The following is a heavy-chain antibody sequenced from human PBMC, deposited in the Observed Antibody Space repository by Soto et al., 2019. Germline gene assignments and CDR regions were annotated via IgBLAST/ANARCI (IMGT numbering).Heavy chain of an antibody. V-gene: IGHV3-74*01. Sequence: EVQLVESGGGLVQPGGSLRLSCAASGFTFSTYWMHWVRQAPGKGLVWVSRINSDGSTTTYADSVKGRFTISRDNDKNTLYLQMNSLRAEDTAVYYCGRGTGITGTTVDYWGQGTLVTVSS. J-gene: IGHJ4*02. CDR1: GFTFSTYW. CDR2: INSDGSTT. D-gene: IGHD1-7*01. CDR3: GRGTGITGTTVDY.